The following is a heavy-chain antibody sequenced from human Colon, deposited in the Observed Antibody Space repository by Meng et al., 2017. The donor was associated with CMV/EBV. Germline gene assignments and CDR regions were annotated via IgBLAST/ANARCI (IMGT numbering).Heavy chain of an antibody. J-gene: IGHJ4*02. CDR2: ISPNSGGT. V-gene: IGHV1-2*02. CDR3: ARDSSAWSPKGRFDY. CDR1: GYTFTGYY. Sequence: ASVKVSCKASGYTFTGYYMHWVRQAPGQGLEWMGWISPNSGGTNSAQKFQGRVTMTRDTSISSAYMELSRLTSDDTAVYSCARDSSAWSPKGRFDYWGQGTMVTVSS. D-gene: IGHD6-19*01.